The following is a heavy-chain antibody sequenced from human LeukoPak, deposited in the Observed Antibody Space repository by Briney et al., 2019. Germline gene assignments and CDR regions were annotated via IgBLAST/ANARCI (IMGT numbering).Heavy chain of an antibody. J-gene: IGHJ4*02. D-gene: IGHD2-2*01. CDR3: TTGKIYCSTTSCSDDY. CDR2: FHPEDGET. CDR1: GDTLTALS. V-gene: IGHV1-24*01. Sequence: ASVTVSCMVSGDTLTALSMHWVRQAPGKGLEWMGGFHPEDGETIYTQKVQGRVTMTEDTSTDTAYMELSSLRSDDTAVYYCTTGKIYCSTTSCSDDYWGQGTLVTVSS.